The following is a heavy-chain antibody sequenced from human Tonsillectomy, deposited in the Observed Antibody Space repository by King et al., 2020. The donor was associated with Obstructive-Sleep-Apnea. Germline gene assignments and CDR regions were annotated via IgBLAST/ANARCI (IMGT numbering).Heavy chain of an antibody. V-gene: IGHV3-7*03. Sequence: VQLVESGGGLVQPGGSLRLSCAASGFTFSSYWMSWVRQAPGKGLEWVANIKQDGSEKYYVDSVKGRFTISRDNAKNSLYRQMNSLRAEDTAVYYCARISAYCSSASCYALGYYGMDVWGQGTTVTVSS. J-gene: IGHJ6*02. CDR3: ARISAYCSSASCYALGYYGMDV. CDR1: GFTFSSYW. D-gene: IGHD2-2*01. CDR2: IKQDGSEK.